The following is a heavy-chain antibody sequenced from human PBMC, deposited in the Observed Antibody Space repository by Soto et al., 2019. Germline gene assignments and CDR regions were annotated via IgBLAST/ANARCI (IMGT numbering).Heavy chain of an antibody. D-gene: IGHD3-10*01. V-gene: IGHV1-18*01. CDR3: AREISRGFGMTRGVNPDY. Sequence: QLVQSGAEVKKPGASVKVSCKASGYTFYTYGVTWVRQAPGQGPEWMGWISAYNGTTKYAQKFQGRVTMTTDTSTTTAYMELKSLRSDDTAVYYCAREISRGFGMTRGVNPDYWGQGTLVTVSS. CDR1: GYTFYTYG. CDR2: ISAYNGTT. J-gene: IGHJ4*02.